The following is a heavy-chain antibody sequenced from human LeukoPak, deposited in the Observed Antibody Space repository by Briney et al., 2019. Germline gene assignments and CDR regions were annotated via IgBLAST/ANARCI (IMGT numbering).Heavy chain of an antibody. J-gene: IGHJ4*02. CDR3: ARALAAARRGFDY. CDR1: GYTFTSYY. Sequence: ASVKVSCKASGYTFTSYYMHWVRQASGQGLEWMGIINPSGGSTSYAQKFQGRVTMTRDTSTSTVYMELSSLRSEDTAVYYCARALAAARRGFDYWGREPWSPSPQ. D-gene: IGHD6-13*01. V-gene: IGHV1-46*01. CDR2: INPSGGST.